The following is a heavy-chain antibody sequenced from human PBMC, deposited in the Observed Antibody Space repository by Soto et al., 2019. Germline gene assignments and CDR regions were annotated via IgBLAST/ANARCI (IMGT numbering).Heavy chain of an antibody. Sequence: ASVKVSCKASGYTFTSYGISWVRRAPGQGLEWMGWISAYNGNTNYAQKLQGRVTMTTDTSTSTAYMELRSLRSDDTAVYYCAIWYYYDSSAHLGIDYGMDVWGQGTTVTVSS. D-gene: IGHD3-22*01. CDR2: ISAYNGNT. V-gene: IGHV1-18*04. J-gene: IGHJ6*02. CDR3: AIWYYYDSSAHLGIDYGMDV. CDR1: GYTFTSYG.